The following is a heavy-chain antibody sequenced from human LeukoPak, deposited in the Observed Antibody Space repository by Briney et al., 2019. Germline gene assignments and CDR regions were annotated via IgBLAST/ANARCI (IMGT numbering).Heavy chain of an antibody. CDR3: THSSGWYIGGAFDI. D-gene: IGHD6-19*01. CDR1: GFTVSSNY. Sequence: GSLRLSCAASGFTVSSNYMSWFRQAPGKGLEWVGFIRSKAYGGTTEYAASVKGRFTISRDDSKSIAYLQMNSLKTEDTAVYYCTHSSGWYIGGAFDIWGQGTMVTVSS. V-gene: IGHV3-49*03. J-gene: IGHJ3*02. CDR2: IRSKAYGGTT.